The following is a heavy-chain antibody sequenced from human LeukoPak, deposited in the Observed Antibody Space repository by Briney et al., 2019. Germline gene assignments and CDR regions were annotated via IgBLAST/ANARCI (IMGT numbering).Heavy chain of an antibody. CDR1: GFTFSSYA. CDR3: AKSRGSGSYYPVGYFQH. CDR2: ISGSGGST. V-gene: IGHV3-23*01. Sequence: GGSLRLSCAASGFTFSSYAMSWVRQAPGKGLEWVPAISGSGGSTYYADSVRGRFTISRDNSKNTLYLQMNSLRAEDTAVYYCAKSRGSGSYYPVGYFQHWGPGTLVTVSS. J-gene: IGHJ1*01. D-gene: IGHD3-10*01.